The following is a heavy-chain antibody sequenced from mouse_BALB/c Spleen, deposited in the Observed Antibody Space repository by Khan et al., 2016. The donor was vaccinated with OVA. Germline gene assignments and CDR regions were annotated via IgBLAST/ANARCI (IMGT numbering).Heavy chain of an antibody. D-gene: IGHD2-2*01. CDR3: TRHGFVAWFTY. Sequence: VQLKQSGPELMKPGASVKISCKASGYSFTTYYIHWVMQSHGTSLEWIGYIDPFSGSTTYNQKFKGKATLTVDKSSSTAYIHLSNLTSEDSAVYYCTRHGFVAWFTYWGQGKLVTVPA. J-gene: IGHJ3*01. CDR2: IDPFSGST. V-gene: IGHV1S135*01. CDR1: GYSFTTYY.